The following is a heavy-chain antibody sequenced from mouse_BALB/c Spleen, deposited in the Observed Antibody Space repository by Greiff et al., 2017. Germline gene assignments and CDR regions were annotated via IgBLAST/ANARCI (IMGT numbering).Heavy chain of an antibody. V-gene: IGHV1-14*01. Sequence: EVQLQQSGPELVKPGASVKMSCKASGYTFTSYVMHWVKQKHGQGLEWIGYINPYNDGTKYNEKFKGKATLTSDKSSSTAYMELSSLTSEDSAVYCGTTSHYYNWDMDDWGQGTSVTVSS. CDR3: TTSHYYNWDMDD. D-gene: IGHD1-2*01. J-gene: IGHJ4*01. CDR1: GYTFTSYV. CDR2: INPYNDGT.